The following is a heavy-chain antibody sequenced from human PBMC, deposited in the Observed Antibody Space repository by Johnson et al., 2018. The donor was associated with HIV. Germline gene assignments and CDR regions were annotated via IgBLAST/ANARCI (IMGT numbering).Heavy chain of an antibody. D-gene: IGHD1-26*01. Sequence: VQLVESGGGLVQPGGSLRLSCAASGFTFSSYDMHWVRQATGKGLEWVSAIGTAGDTYYPGSVKGRFTISRENAKNSLYLQMNSLRAEDTAVYYCARGGGSYDAGDAFDTWGQGTMVTVSS. CDR1: GFTFSSYD. J-gene: IGHJ3*02. CDR2: IGTAGDT. V-gene: IGHV3-13*01. CDR3: ARGGGSYDAGDAFDT.